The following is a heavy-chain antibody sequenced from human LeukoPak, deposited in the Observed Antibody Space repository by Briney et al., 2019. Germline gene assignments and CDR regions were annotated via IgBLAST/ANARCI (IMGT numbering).Heavy chain of an antibody. Sequence: GGSLRLSCAASGFTFSSYAMSWVRQAPGKGLEWVSAISGSGGSTYYADSVKGRFTISRDDSKNTLYLQMNSLRAEDTAVYYCAKDPLGYDSSGYYYVGYFDYWGQGTLVTVSS. V-gene: IGHV3-23*01. J-gene: IGHJ4*02. CDR1: GFTFSSYA. CDR2: ISGSGGST. CDR3: AKDPLGYDSSGYYYVGYFDY. D-gene: IGHD3-22*01.